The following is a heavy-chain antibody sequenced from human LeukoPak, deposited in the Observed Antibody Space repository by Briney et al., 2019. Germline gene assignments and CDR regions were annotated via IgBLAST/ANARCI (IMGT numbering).Heavy chain of an antibody. CDR3: ARGPLYYYGSGMYYYMDV. Sequence: GGSLRLSCAASGFTFSSYGMHWVRQAPGKGLEWVAFIRYDGSNKYYADSVKGRFTISRDNSKNTLYLQMNSLRAEDTAVYYCARGPLYYYGSGMYYYMDVWGKGITVTVSS. D-gene: IGHD3-10*01. V-gene: IGHV3-30*02. CDR1: GFTFSSYG. CDR2: IRYDGSNK. J-gene: IGHJ6*03.